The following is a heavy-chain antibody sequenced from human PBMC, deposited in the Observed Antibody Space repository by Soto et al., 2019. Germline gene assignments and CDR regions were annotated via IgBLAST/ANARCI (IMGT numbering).Heavy chain of an antibody. D-gene: IGHD6-25*01. J-gene: IGHJ3*01. CDR1: GGSISSGGYY. CDR2: IYYSGST. Sequence: QVQLQESGPGLVKPSQTLSLTCTVSGGSISSGGYYWSWIRHHPGKGLEWIGYIYYSGSTYYNPYLKSRVTLSVDTSKKQFSLKLSSVTAADTAVYYCARETGGPAAFDLWGQGTMVTVSS. CDR3: ARETGGPAAFDL. V-gene: IGHV4-31*03.